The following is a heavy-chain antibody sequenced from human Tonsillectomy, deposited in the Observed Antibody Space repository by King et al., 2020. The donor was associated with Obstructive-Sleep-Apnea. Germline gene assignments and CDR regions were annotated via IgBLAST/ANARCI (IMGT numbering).Heavy chain of an antibody. V-gene: IGHV4-38-2*01. D-gene: IGHD5-24*01. CDR2: IYHSGST. CDR3: ARGHNVWSEYFQY. CDR1: GNTISSGYY. Sequence: VQLQESGPGLVKPSETLSLTCSVSGNTISSGYYWGWIRQPPGKGLEWIGTIYHSGSTYYNPSLKSRITMSVDTSKDQFSLNLNSVTAADTAIYYCARGHNVWSEYFQYWGQGTLVTVSS. J-gene: IGHJ1*01.